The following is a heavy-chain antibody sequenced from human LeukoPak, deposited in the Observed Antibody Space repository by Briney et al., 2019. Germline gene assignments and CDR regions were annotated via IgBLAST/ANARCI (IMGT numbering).Heavy chain of an antibody. CDR3: SRRGGLTSGGKYFDY. CDR1: GYSFTNYW. J-gene: IGHJ4*02. V-gene: IGHV5-51*01. CDR2: IYPDDSDT. D-gene: IGHD3-16*01. Sequence: GESLKISCKGFGYSFTNYWIAWVRQMPGKGLEWMGFIYPDDSDTRYSPSFQGQVTISADKSTNTAYLQWSSLKASDTAIYYCSRRGGLTSGGKYFDYWGQGTLVTVAS.